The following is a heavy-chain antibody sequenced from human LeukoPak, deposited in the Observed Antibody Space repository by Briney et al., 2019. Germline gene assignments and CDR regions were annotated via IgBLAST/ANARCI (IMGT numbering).Heavy chain of an antibody. CDR1: GESFSGNF. D-gene: IGHD1-26*01. CDR2: IDNNGIT. Sequence: SETLSLTCAVPGESFSGNFWTWIRQSPGRGLEWIGEIDNNGITNYNPSLKSRVTISVDTSKNQFSLKLSSVTAADTAVYYCARGRGASPYYYYYGMDVWGQGTTVTVSS. CDR3: ARGRGASPYYYYYGMDV. J-gene: IGHJ6*02. V-gene: IGHV4-34*01.